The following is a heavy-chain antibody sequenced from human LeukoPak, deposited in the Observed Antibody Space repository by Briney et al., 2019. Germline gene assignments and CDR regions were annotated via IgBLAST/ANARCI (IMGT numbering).Heavy chain of an antibody. J-gene: IGHJ4*02. CDR1: GFTFSSYG. V-gene: IGHV3-33*01. CDR2: IWYDGSKR. CDR3: VRGSGAYYDY. Sequence: GTSLRLSCAASGFTFSSYGIHWVRQAPGKGLEWVALIWYDGSKRYYADSVKGRFTISRDNSKNMLYLQMNSLRAEDTAVYHCVRGSGAYYDYWGQGALVTVTS. D-gene: IGHD1-26*01.